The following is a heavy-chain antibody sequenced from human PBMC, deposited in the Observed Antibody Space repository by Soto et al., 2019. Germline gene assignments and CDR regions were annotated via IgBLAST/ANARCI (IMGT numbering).Heavy chain of an antibody. CDR3: ARDILSVGPRANDASDV. Sequence: QVQLVQSGAEVRKPGASVNISCWASGFTFGDNLINCVRQVPGQSLDWMGWINPDNGNTKYSQTLQGRVTISRHASPSIAYVEGTAMTSDDTTVYYCARDILSVGPRANDASDVWGQGTMVTVSS. CDR1: GFTFGDNL. J-gene: IGHJ3*01. D-gene: IGHD2-8*02. CDR2: INPDNGNT. V-gene: IGHV1-3*01.